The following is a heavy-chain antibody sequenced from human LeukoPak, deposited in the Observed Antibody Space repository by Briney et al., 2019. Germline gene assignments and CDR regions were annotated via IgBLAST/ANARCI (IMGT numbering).Heavy chain of an antibody. CDR3: ARGTVITGTTAYYFDY. D-gene: IGHD1-7*01. Sequence: GGSLRLSCAASGFTVSSNYMSWVRQAPGKGLEWVAVIYSGGSTYYADSVKGRFTISRDNSKNTLYLQMNSLRAEDTAVYYCARGTVITGTTAYYFDYWGQGTLVTASS. V-gene: IGHV3-53*01. CDR1: GFTVSSNY. CDR2: IYSGGST. J-gene: IGHJ4*02.